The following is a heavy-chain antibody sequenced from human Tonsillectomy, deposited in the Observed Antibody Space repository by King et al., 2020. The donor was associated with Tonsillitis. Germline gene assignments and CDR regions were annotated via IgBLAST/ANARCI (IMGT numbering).Heavy chain of an antibody. D-gene: IGHD3-22*01. CDR3: ARVAEYYYDSSGYKN. Sequence: VQLVESGGGLVQPGGSLRLSCAASGFTFSSYWMHWVRQAPGKGLVWVSRINSDRSSTSYADSVKGRFTISRDNAKNTLYLQMNSLRAEDTAVYYCARVAEYYYDSSGYKNWGQGTLVTVSS. J-gene: IGHJ4*02. V-gene: IGHV3-74*01. CDR1: GFTFSSYW. CDR2: INSDRSST.